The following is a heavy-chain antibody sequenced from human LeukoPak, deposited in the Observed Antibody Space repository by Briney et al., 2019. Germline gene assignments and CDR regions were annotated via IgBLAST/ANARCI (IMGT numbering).Heavy chain of an antibody. CDR1: GYTLTSYG. V-gene: IGHV1-18*01. Sequence: ATVKVSCKASGYTLTSYGISWVRQAPGQGLEWMGWISAYNGNTNYAQKLQGRVTMTTDTSTSTAYMELRSLRSDDTAVYYCARDPWGSIAARERVRDAFDIWGQGTMVTVSS. J-gene: IGHJ3*02. D-gene: IGHD6-6*01. CDR3: ARDPWGSIAARERVRDAFDI. CDR2: ISAYNGNT.